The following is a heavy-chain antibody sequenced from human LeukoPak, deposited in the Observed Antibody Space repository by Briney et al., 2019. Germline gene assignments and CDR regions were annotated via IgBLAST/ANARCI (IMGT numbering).Heavy chain of an antibody. D-gene: IGHD6-13*01. CDR3: ATYGYSSSSYWGFDY. CDR2: IYYSGST. CDR1: GGSFSSFY. V-gene: IGHV4-59*08. Sequence: SETLSLTCIVSGGSFSSFYWYWIRQPPGKGLEWIGHIYYSGSTNYNPSLQSRVTITVDTSKAQFSLKLTSVTAADSAVYYCATYGYSSSSYWGFDYWGQGTLVTVPS. J-gene: IGHJ4*02.